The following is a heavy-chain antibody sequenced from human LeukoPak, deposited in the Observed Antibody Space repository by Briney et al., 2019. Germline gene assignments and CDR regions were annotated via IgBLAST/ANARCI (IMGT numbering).Heavy chain of an antibody. D-gene: IGHD1-1*01. CDR2: ISAYNGNT. V-gene: IGHV1-18*01. J-gene: IGHJ4*02. CDR3: ARDNDQLGLDPFDY. Sequence: ASVKVSCKASGYTFTSYGISWVRQAPGQGLEWMGWISAYNGNTNYAQKLQGRVTMTTDTSTSTAYMELRSLRSDDTAVYYCARDNDQLGLDPFDYWGQGTLVTVSS. CDR1: GYTFTSYG.